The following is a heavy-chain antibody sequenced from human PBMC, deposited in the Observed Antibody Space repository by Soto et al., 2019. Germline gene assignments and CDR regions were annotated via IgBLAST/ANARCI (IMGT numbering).Heavy chain of an antibody. V-gene: IGHV1-2*02. D-gene: IGHD3-10*01. CDR2: INPHSGAT. J-gene: IGHJ5*02. Sequence: ASVKVCFKASGYLFSAKYVHWVRQAPGQGLEWLGWINPHSGATNYAQKFLGRVTMSADTSASTAYMDLARLKSDDTAVYYRVRAHALGFPNWFDPWGRGTMVTVSS. CDR1: GYLFSAKY. CDR3: VRAHALGFPNWFDP.